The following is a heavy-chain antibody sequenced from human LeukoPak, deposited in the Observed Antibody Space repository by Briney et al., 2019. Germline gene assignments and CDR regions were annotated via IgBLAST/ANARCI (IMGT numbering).Heavy chain of an antibody. Sequence: ASVKVSCKASGYTFTGYYMHWVRQAPGQGLEWMGRINPNSGGTNYAQKFQGRVTMTRDTSISTAYMELSRLRSDDTAVYYCARDAVGGAPDYFDYWGQGTLVTVSS. D-gene: IGHD3-16*01. V-gene: IGHV1-2*06. J-gene: IGHJ4*02. CDR3: ARDAVGGAPDYFDY. CDR2: INPNSGGT. CDR1: GYTFTGYY.